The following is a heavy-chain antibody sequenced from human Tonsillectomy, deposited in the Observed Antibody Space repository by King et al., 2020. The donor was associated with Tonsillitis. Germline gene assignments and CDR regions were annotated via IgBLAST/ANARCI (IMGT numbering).Heavy chain of an antibody. J-gene: IGHJ4*02. CDR1: GFSLSTSGVG. D-gene: IGHD3-9*01. V-gene: IGHV2-5*01. Sequence: TLKESGPTLVKPTQTLTLTCTFSGFSLSTSGVGVGWIRQPPGKALEWLAPIYWNDDKRYSPSLKSRLTITKDTSKNQVVLTMTNMDPVDTATYYCAHSPIPYFDWVIAPFPREFDYWGQGTLVTVSS. CDR2: IYWNDDK. CDR3: AHSPIPYFDWVIAPFPREFDY.